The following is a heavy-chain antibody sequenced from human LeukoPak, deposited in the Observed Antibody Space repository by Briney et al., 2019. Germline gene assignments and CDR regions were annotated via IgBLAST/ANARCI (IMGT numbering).Heavy chain of an antibody. V-gene: IGHV3-23*01. D-gene: IGHD2-15*01. CDR3: VKDRCSGGSCYFDY. Sequence: GGSLRLSCAASGFTFSSYAMSWVRQAPGKGLEWVSAISGSGGSTYYADSVKGRFTISRDNSKNTLYLQMNSLRAEDTAVYYCVKDRCSGGSCYFDYWGQGTLVTVSS. J-gene: IGHJ4*02. CDR1: GFTFSSYA. CDR2: ISGSGGST.